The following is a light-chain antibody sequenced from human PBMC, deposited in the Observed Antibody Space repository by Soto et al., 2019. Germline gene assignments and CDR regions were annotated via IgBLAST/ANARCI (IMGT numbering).Light chain of an antibody. Sequence: QSVLTQPPSASGTPGQRVTISYSGSSSNIGTNTVNWYQQLPGSAPKLLIYSGNQRPSGVPDRFSASKSGTSASLAISGLQSGDEADYYCAAWDDSLTGYVFGPGTKVTVL. V-gene: IGLV1-44*01. J-gene: IGLJ1*01. CDR2: SGN. CDR3: AAWDDSLTGYV. CDR1: SSNIGTNT.